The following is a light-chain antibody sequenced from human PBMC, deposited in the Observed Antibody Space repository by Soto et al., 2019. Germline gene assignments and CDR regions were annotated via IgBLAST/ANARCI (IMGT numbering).Light chain of an antibody. Sequence: QSVLTQPPSVSGAPGQRVTISCTGSSSNIGAGYDVHWYQQLPGTAPKLLIYGNSNRPSGVPDRFSGSKSGTSASLAITGLQAEDEADYYCQSYDGSLSGHVVFGRGTKLTVL. CDR3: QSYDGSLSGHVV. V-gene: IGLV1-40*01. J-gene: IGLJ2*01. CDR1: SSNIGAGYD. CDR2: GNS.